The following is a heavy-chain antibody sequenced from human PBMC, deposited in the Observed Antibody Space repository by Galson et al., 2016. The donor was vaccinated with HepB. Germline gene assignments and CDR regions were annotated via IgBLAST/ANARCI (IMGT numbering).Heavy chain of an antibody. CDR3: ATRSEELPATSEYFQH. J-gene: IGHJ1*01. CDR2: ISYDGSNK. D-gene: IGHD2-2*01. V-gene: IGHV3-30*04. CDR1: GYTFSTYA. Sequence: SLRLSCAASGYTFSTYAIHWVRQAPGKGLEWVAVISYDGSNKYYADSVKGRFTISRDNSKNTLYLQMHSLRADDTAVYYCATRSEELPATSEYFQHWGQGTLVTVSS.